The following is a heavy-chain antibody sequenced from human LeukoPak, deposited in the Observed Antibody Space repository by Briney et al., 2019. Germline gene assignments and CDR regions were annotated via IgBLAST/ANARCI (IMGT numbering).Heavy chain of an antibody. Sequence: SETLSLTCTVSGGSISSSSYYWGWIRQPPGKGLEWIGSIYYSGSTYYNPSLKSRVTISVDTSKNQFSLKLSSVTAADTAVYYCARVALDYYGSGSYYKALSYFDYWGQGTLVTVSS. CDR2: IYYSGST. CDR1: GGSISSSSYY. V-gene: IGHV4-39*07. D-gene: IGHD3-10*01. CDR3: ARVALDYYGSGSYYKALSYFDY. J-gene: IGHJ4*02.